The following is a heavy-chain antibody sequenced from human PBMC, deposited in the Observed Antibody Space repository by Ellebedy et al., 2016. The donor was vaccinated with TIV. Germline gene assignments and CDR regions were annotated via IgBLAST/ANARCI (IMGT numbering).Heavy chain of an antibody. Sequence: QTLSLTCXIPGDSVPNMIVGWNWIRQSPSRGLEWLGRIYSGSKDYAVSVKTRIVIDPDTSKNQFSLQLYSVTSEDTAISYCARGTLNAFDIWGQGTMVTVSS. CDR2: IYSGSK. CDR1: GDSVPNMIVG. V-gene: IGHV6-1*01. CDR3: ARGTLNAFDI. J-gene: IGHJ3*02.